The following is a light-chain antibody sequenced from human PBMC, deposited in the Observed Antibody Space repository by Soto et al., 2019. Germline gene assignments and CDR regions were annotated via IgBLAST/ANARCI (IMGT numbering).Light chain of an antibody. J-gene: IGLJ1*01. CDR2: DVS. V-gene: IGLV2-11*01. Sequence: QSVLTQPRSVSGSPGQSVTISCTGTSSDVGGYNYVSWYLQHPGKAPKVMIYDVSKRPSGVPDRFSGSKSGNTASLTISGLQSEDEADYYCCSFAGNYIYVFGTGTNVTVL. CDR3: CSFAGNYIYV. CDR1: SSDVGGYNY.